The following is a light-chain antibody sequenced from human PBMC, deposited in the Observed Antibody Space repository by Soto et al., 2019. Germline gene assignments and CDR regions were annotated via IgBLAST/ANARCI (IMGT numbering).Light chain of an antibody. Sequence: EIVLTQSPGTLSLSPRERATLSCRASQSVSNNYLAWYQQKPGQAPRLLIHGATTRATGIPARFSGSGSGTEFTLTISSLQSEDFAVYYCQQDKNWPRTFGQGTKVDVK. J-gene: IGKJ1*01. CDR2: GAT. CDR3: QQDKNWPRT. V-gene: IGKV3-15*01. CDR1: QSVSNN.